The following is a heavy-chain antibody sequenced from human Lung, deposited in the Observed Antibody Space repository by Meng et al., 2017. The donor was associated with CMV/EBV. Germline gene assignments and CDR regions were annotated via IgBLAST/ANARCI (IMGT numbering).Heavy chain of an antibody. CDR3: ARDQSMVRGLDY. CDR2: ISHSTAYI. V-gene: IGHV3-21*01. Sequence: CEASGFTFSSYPMNWVRQAPGKGLEWVSSISHSTAYIFYADSVKGRFTISRDNAKNSLYLQMNGLRAEDTAVYYCARDQSMVRGLDYWGQGTLVTVSS. D-gene: IGHD3-10*01. CDR1: GFTFSSYP. J-gene: IGHJ4*02.